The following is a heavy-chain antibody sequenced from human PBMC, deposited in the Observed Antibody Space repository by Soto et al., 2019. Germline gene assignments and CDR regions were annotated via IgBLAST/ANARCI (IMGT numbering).Heavy chain of an antibody. CDR2: INTGNGNT. D-gene: IGHD3-16*02. V-gene: IGHV1-3*04. J-gene: IGHJ3*02. CDR3: ARGYDFVWGSYRSDAFDI. Sequence: ASVKVSCKASGYIFINYAIHWVRQAPGQRLEWMGWINTGNGNTIYSQKFQDRVTINRDTSASTAYMELSRLRPEDTAVYYCARGYDFVWGSYRSDAFDIWG. CDR1: GYIFINYA.